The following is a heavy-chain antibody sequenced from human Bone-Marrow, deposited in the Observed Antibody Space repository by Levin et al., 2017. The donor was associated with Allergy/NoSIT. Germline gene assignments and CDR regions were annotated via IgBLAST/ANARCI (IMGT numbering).Heavy chain of an antibody. CDR3: VKNLEIYGTYGLDV. D-gene: IGHD1-1*01. J-gene: IGHJ6*02. CDR1: GFPFTRYA. Sequence: GGSLRLSCVASGFPFTRYAMTWVRQAPGKGLEWVSAISGGGDRTYYADSVKGRFTISKDSSKSTLFLQMNSLRADDADLYYCVKNLEIYGTYGLDVWGQGTTVTVSS. CDR2: ISGGGDRT. V-gene: IGHV3-23*01.